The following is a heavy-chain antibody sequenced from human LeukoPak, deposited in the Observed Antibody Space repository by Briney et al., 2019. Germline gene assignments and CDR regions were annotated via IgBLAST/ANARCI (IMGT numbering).Heavy chain of an antibody. D-gene: IGHD5-12*01. CDR2: IYHSGST. Sequence: SETLSLTCAVSGGSISSGGYSWSWIRQPSGKGLEWIGYIYHSGSTYYNPSLKSRVTISVDRSKNQISLKLSSVTAADTAVYYCARGGGYAHDAFDIWGQGTMVTVSS. CDR1: GGSISSGGYS. CDR3: ARGGGYAHDAFDI. V-gene: IGHV4-30-2*01. J-gene: IGHJ3*02.